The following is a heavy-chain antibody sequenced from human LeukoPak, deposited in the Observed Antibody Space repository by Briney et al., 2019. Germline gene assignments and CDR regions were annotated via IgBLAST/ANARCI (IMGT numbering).Heavy chain of an antibody. CDR2: INPNSGNT. V-gene: IGHV1-8*03. CDR1: GYTFTGYY. D-gene: IGHD3-3*01. CDR3: ARNRYDFWSGYSDY. J-gene: IGHJ4*02. Sequence: GASVKVSCKASGYTFTGYYMHWVRQAPGQGLEWMGWINPNSGNTGYAQKFQGRVTITRNTSISTAYMELSSLRSEDTAVYYCARNRYDFWSGYSDYWGQGTLVTVSS.